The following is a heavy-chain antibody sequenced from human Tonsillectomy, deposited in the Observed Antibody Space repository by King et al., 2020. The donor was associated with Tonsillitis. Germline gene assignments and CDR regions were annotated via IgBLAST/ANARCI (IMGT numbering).Heavy chain of an antibody. J-gene: IGHJ3*02. CDR2: ISYDGSNK. Sequence: VQLVESGGGVVQPGRSLRLSCAASGFTFSSYAMHWVRQAPGKGLEWVAVISYDGSNKYYPDSVKGRFTISRDNSKNTLYLQMNSLRADDTAVYYCARVRIQLWNDAFDIWGQGTMVTVSS. D-gene: IGHD5-18*01. CDR1: GFTFSSYA. V-gene: IGHV3-30*04. CDR3: ARVRIQLWNDAFDI.